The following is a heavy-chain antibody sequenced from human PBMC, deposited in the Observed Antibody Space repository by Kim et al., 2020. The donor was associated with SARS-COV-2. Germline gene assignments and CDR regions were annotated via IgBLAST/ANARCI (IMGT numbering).Heavy chain of an antibody. CDR2: IYYSGST. CDR1: GGSISSYY. CDR3: ARGDTAYGLRGFDY. Sequence: SETLSLTCTVSGGSISSYYWSWIRQPPGKGLEWIGYIYYSGSTNYNPSLKSRVTISVDTSKNQFSLKLSSVTAADTAVYYCARGDTAYGLRGFDYWGQGTLVTVSS. V-gene: IGHV4-59*01. D-gene: IGHD5-18*01. J-gene: IGHJ4*02.